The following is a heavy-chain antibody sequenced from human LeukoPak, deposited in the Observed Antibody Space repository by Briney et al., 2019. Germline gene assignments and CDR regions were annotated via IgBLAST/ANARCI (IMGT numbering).Heavy chain of an antibody. Sequence: QPGGSLRLSCAASGFTFSSYWMSWVRQAPGKGLEWVANIKQDGSEKYYVDSVKGRFTISRDNAKNSLYLQMNSLRAEDTAVYYCARVWGSGWYGGDYYFDYWGQGTLVTVSS. CDR2: IKQDGSEK. V-gene: IGHV3-7*01. J-gene: IGHJ4*02. CDR1: GFTFSSYW. CDR3: ARVWGSGWYGGDYYFDY. D-gene: IGHD6-19*01.